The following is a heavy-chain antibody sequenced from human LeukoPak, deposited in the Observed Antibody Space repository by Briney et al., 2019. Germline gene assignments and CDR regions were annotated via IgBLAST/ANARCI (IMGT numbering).Heavy chain of an antibody. CDR1: GYTFTGYY. D-gene: IGHD4-17*01. CDR3: ARPTGTTSFDY. J-gene: IGHJ4*02. V-gene: IGHV1-18*04. CDR2: ISAYNGNT. Sequence: ASVKVSCKASGYTFTGYYMHWVRQAPGQGLEWMGWISAYNGNTNYAQKLQGRVTMTTDTSTSTAYMGLRSLRSDDTAVYYCARPTGTTSFDYWGQGTLVTVSS.